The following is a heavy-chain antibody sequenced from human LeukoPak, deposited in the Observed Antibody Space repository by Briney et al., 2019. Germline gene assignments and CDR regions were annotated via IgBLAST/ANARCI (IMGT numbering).Heavy chain of an antibody. V-gene: IGHV3-23*01. CDR1: AFTFSSYG. CDR3: AKDPREGWLQSPY. D-gene: IGHD5-24*01. CDR2: ISDSGGST. J-gene: IGHJ4*02. Sequence: GGSLRLSCAASAFTFSSYGMSWVRQAPGKGLEWVSGISDSGGSTYYADSVKGRFTISRDNSKNTLYLQMNSLTAEDTAVYYCAKDPREGWLQSPYWGQGTLVTVSS.